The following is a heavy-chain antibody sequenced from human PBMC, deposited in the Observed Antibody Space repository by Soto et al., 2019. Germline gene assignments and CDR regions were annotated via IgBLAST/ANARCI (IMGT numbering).Heavy chain of an antibody. CDR2: IWYDGSEK. CDR3: ARDGGHFPRPTCYSGFES. CDR1: GFTFSNHG. D-gene: IGHD2-21*01. Sequence: QGQLVQSGGGVVQPGRSLTLSCEASGFTFSNHGAHWVRQAPGKGLEWVAVIWYDGSEKYYADSVKGRFTISRDNFKNTLALRMNNLRAEDTAVYYCARDGGHFPRPTCYSGFESWGQGSLVTVSS. V-gene: IGHV3-33*01. J-gene: IGHJ4*02.